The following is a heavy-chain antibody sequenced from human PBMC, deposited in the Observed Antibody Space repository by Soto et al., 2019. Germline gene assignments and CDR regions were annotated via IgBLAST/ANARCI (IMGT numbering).Heavy chain of an antibody. Sequence: SETLSLTCTVCGGRISRSSYCWGWIGTTRGKGLDWIWSTCYRGSIYYNPSLKSRGTISVDTSTNQYSLKLSSVTAADTAVYYCARCEWELLRLDYWGQGTLVTVSS. CDR3: ARCEWELLRLDY. V-gene: IGHV4-39*01. CDR1: GGRISRSSYC. D-gene: IGHD1-26*01. J-gene: IGHJ4*02. CDR2: TCYRGSI.